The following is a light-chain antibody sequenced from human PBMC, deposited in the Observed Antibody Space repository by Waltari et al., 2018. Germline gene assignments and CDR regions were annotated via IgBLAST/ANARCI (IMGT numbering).Light chain of an antibody. CDR3: QQYYNTPLT. CDR1: VSVLYSSNNKNP. J-gene: IGKJ4*01. V-gene: IGKV4-1*01. Sequence: DIVMTPSPESLAVTLGERATISCKTSVSVLYSSNNKNPLAWYQQKPGQPPRLLLYGASTRESGVPDRFIGSGSETDFTLTVTSLQAEDVAVYYCQQYYNTPLTFGGGTKVEVK. CDR2: GAS.